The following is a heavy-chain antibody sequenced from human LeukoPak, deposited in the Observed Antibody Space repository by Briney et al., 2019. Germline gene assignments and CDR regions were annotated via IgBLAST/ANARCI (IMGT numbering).Heavy chain of an antibody. D-gene: IGHD4-23*01. Sequence: GESLKISCKASGYSFTDYWIVWVRQMPGKGLEWMGVIYPGDSDTRYSPSLDGQVTISADKSVSTTYLLWSSLQASDTAMYYCARPSSLYGGTSEDYWGQGTLVTVSS. J-gene: IGHJ4*02. CDR2: IYPGDSDT. CDR3: ARPSSLYGGTSEDY. V-gene: IGHV5-51*01. CDR1: GYSFTDYW.